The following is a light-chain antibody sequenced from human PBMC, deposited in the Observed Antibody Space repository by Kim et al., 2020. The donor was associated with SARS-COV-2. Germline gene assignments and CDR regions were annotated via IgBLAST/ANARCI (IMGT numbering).Light chain of an antibody. V-gene: IGKV1-39*01. CDR1: QSIGTY. Sequence: DIQMTQSPSSLAASAGDRVTIACRASQSIGTYLNWYQQKPGKAPKLLIYAASTLQSGVPSRFSGSGSGTDFTLTITSLKVEYFASYYCQQSHTTPFPTFGEGTKLDIK. J-gene: IGKJ3*01. CDR3: QQSHTTPFPT. CDR2: AAS.